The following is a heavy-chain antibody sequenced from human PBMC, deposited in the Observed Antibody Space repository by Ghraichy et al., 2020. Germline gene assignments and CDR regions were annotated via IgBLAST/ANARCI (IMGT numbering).Heavy chain of an antibody. J-gene: IGHJ3*02. V-gene: IGHV3-53*01. D-gene: IGHD3-16*01. CDR2: IYSGGST. Sequence: GGSLRLSCAASGFTVSSNYMSWVRQAPGKGLEWVSVIYSGGSTYYADSVKGRFTISRDNSKNTLYLQMNSLRAEDTAVYYCARDIMIGAFDIWGQGTMVTVSS. CDR3: ARDIMIGAFDI. CDR1: GFTVSSNY.